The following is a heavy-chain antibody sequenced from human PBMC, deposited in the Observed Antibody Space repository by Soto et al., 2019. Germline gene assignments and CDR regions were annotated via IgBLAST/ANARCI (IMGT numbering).Heavy chain of an antibody. D-gene: IGHD3-3*01. CDR1: GGTFSSYA. J-gene: IGHJ4*02. CDR2: IIPIFGTA. Sequence: GASVKVSCKASGGTFSSYAISWVRQAPGQGLEWMGGIIPIFGTANYAQKFRGRVTITADESTSTAYMELSSLRSEDTAVYYCARTYDFWSGSHYFDYWGQGTLVTVSS. CDR3: ARTYDFWSGSHYFDY. V-gene: IGHV1-69*13.